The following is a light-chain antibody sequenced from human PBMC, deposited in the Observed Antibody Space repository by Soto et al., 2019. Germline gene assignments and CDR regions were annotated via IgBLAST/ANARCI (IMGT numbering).Light chain of an antibody. CDR2: DVN. J-gene: IGLJ3*02. CDR1: SGDVGGYNY. V-gene: IGLV2-14*03. CDR3: SSYTSSSTV. Sequence: QSALTQPASVSGSPGQSITISCTGTSGDVGGYNYVSWYQQHPGKAPKLIIYDVNRRPSGVSTRFSGSKSGNTASLTISGLQAEDEADYYGSSYTSSSTVFGGGTKVTVL.